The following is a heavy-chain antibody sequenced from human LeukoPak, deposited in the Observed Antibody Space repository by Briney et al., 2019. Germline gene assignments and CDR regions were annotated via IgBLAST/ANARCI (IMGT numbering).Heavy chain of an antibody. CDR1: GYTFTSYG. J-gene: IGHJ4*02. CDR3: ARDRRPYSYGPVDY. D-gene: IGHD5-18*01. V-gene: IGHV1-18*01. CDR2: ISAYNGNT. Sequence: ASVKVSCKASGYTFTSYGISWVRQAPGQGLEWMGWISAYNGNTNYAQKLQGRGTMTTDTSTSTAYMELRSLRSDDTAVYYCARDRRPYSYGPVDYWGQGTLVTVSS.